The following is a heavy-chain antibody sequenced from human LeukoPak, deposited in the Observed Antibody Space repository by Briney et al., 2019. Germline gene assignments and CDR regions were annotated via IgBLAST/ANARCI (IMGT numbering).Heavy chain of an antibody. V-gene: IGHV3-30-3*01. CDR1: GFTFSSYA. Sequence: GGSLSFSCAASGFTFSSYAMQWVGQAPGKGLEWVAVISYDGSNKYYADSVKGRFTISRDNSKNTLYLQMNSLRAEDTAVYYCAKDSYTFDYWGQGTLVTVSS. J-gene: IGHJ4*02. CDR3: AKDSYTFDY. D-gene: IGHD1-26*01. CDR2: ISYDGSNK.